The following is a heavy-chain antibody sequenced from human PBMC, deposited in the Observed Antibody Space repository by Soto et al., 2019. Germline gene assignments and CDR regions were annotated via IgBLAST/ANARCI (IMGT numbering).Heavy chain of an antibody. CDR1: GGTFSSYA. CDR2: ITRVFGTA. V-gene: IGHV1-69*12. Sequence: QVQLVQSGAEVKKPGSSVKVSCKASGGTFSSYAVNWVRQAPGQGLEWMGGITRVFGTANYAQRFQGRVTITADESTRISYRELSSLRSEDTSVYYCAREYDSSGYYDAFAIWGQGTMVTVSS. CDR3: AREYDSSGYYDAFAI. D-gene: IGHD3-22*01. J-gene: IGHJ3*02.